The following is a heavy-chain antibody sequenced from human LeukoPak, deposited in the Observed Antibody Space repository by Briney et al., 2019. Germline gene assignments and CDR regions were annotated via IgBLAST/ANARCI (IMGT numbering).Heavy chain of an antibody. CDR1: GGSFSGYY. D-gene: IGHD3-3*01. CDR2: INHSGST. CDR3: ARGFFVFSFISPPKGMDV. V-gene: IGHV4-34*01. J-gene: IGHJ6*02. Sequence: SETLSLTCAVYGGSFSGYYWSWIRQPPGKGLEWIGEINHSGSTNYNPSLKSRVTISVDTSKNQFSLKLSSVTAADTAVYYCARGFFVFSFISPPKGMDVWGQGTTVTVSS.